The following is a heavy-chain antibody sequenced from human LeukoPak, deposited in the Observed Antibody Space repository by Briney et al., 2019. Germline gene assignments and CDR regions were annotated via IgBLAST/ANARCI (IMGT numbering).Heavy chain of an antibody. J-gene: IGHJ4*02. CDR2: IYYSGST. CDR1: GGSISSYY. V-gene: IGHV4-59*01. Sequence: PSETLSLTCTVSGGSISSYYWSWIRQPPGKGLEWIGYIYYSGSTNYNPSLKSRATISVDTSKNQFSLKLTSVTAADTAVYYCARAPELFYFDYWGQGTLVPVSS. CDR3: ARAPELFYFDY. D-gene: IGHD3-10*01.